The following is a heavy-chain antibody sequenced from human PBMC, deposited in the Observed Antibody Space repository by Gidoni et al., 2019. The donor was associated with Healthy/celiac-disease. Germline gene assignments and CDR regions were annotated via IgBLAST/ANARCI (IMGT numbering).Heavy chain of an antibody. V-gene: IGHV3-23*01. CDR2: ISGSGGST. CDR1: GFTFSSYA. D-gene: IGHD6-13*01. CDR3: AKGIAAAGTGYFQH. Sequence: EVQLLESGGGVVQPGGSLRLSCAASGFTFSSYAMSWVSAISGSGGSTYYADSVKGRFTISRDNSKNTLYLQMNSLRAEDTAVYYCAKGIAAAGTGYFQHWGQGTLVTVSS. J-gene: IGHJ1*01.